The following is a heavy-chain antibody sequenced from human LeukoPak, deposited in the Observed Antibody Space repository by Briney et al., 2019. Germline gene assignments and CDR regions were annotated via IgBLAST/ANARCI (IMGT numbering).Heavy chain of an antibody. CDR1: GFTFDDYA. D-gene: IGHD2-2*02. Sequence: GRCLTLSCVASGFTFDDYAMHWVRPPAGEVMGWVSGISWNSGRIGNADSVKGQFTISRDNAKNPLYLQMNTLRAEGTTLYYCAKGYCSSTSCYIDYWGQGTLVTVSS. V-gene: IGHV3-9*01. CDR2: ISWNSGRI. CDR3: AKGYCSSTSCYIDY. J-gene: IGHJ4*02.